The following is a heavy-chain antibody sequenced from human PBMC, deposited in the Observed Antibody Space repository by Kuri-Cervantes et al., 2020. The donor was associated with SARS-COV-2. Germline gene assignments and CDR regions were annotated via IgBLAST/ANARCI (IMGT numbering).Heavy chain of an antibody. V-gene: IGHV3-48*01. CDR3: AKDRSIAAAFDY. D-gene: IGHD6-13*01. J-gene: IGHJ4*02. CDR2: ISSSSSTI. Sequence: GGSLRLSCAVSGFTFSSYDMHWVRQAPGKGLEWVSYISSSSSTIYYADSVKGRFTISRDNAKNSLYLQMNSLRAEDTAVYFCAKDRSIAAAFDYWGQGTLVTVSS. CDR1: GFTFSSYD.